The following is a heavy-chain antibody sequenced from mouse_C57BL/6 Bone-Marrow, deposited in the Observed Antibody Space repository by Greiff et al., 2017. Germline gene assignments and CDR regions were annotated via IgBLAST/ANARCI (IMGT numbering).Heavy chain of an antibody. Sequence: EVKLVESGGGLVQPGGSLSLSCAASGFTFTDYYMSWVRQPPGKALEWLGFIRNKANGYTTEYSASVKGRFTISRDNSTIILYLQMKALRAEDSATYYCAGSKGFDYWGQGTTLTVSS. CDR1: GFTFTDYY. CDR2: IRNKANGYTT. J-gene: IGHJ2*01. V-gene: IGHV7-3*01. CDR3: AGSKGFDY.